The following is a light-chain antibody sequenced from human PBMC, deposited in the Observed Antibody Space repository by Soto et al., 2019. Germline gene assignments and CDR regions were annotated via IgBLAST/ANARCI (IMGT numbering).Light chain of an antibody. CDR3: QQYGSSPPYT. CDR2: GAS. J-gene: IGKJ2*01. V-gene: IGKV3-20*01. Sequence: EIVLTQSPGTLSLSPGERATLSCRASQTVSGTSLAWYQQKPGQAPRLLIYGASSRATGISNRFSGSGSGTDFTLTISRLEPEDFAVYYCQQYGSSPPYTFGQGTKLEIK. CDR1: QTVSGTS.